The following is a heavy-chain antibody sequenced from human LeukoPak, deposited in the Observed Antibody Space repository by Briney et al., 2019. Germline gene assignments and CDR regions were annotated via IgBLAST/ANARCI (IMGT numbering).Heavy chain of an antibody. CDR1: GFTSSSYW. CDR3: ARRWNYGMDV. CDR2: IKQDGSEK. D-gene: IGHD2-15*01. J-gene: IGHJ6*02. Sequence: GGSLRLSCAASGFTSSSYWMSWVRQAPGKGLEWVANIKQDGSEKYYVDSVKGRFTISRDNAKNSLYLQMNSLRAEDTAVYYCARRWNYGMDVWGQGTTVTVSS. V-gene: IGHV3-7*01.